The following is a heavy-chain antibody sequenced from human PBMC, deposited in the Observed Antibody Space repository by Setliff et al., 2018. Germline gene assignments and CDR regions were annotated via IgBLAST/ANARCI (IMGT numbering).Heavy chain of an antibody. D-gene: IGHD2-21*01. V-gene: IGHV4-39*07. Sequence: PSETLSLTCTVSGGSISSSSYYWGWIRQPPGKGLEWIGSIYYSGSTNYNPSLKSRVTISVDTSKNQFSLKLSSVTAADTAVYYCARGGSLAYCGPYWGQGTLVTVSS. CDR3: ARGGSLAYCGPY. CDR2: IYYSGST. J-gene: IGHJ4*02. CDR1: GGSISSSSYY.